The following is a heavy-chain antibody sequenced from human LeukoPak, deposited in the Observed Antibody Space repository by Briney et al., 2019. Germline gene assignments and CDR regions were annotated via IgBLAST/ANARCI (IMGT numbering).Heavy chain of an antibody. J-gene: IGHJ4*02. Sequence: ASVKVSCKASGYTFTSYGISWVRQAPGQGLEWMGWISAYNGNTNYAQKLQGRVTMTTDTSTSTAYMELRSLRSDDTAVYYCAREWIQLSSWYFDYWGQETLVTVSS. V-gene: IGHV1-18*01. CDR3: AREWIQLSSWYFDY. D-gene: IGHD5-18*01. CDR1: GYTFTSYG. CDR2: ISAYNGNT.